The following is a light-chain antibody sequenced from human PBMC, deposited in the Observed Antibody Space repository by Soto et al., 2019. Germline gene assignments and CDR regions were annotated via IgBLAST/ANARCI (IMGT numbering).Light chain of an antibody. Sequence: DIQMTQSPSSLSPSVGDRVTITCRASQDITSYLAWYQQKPGKVPKLLIYAASTLQSGVPSRFSGSGSGTDFTLTISSLQPEDVATYYCQKYNGAPFTFGPGTKVDIK. CDR1: QDITSY. CDR3: QKYNGAPFT. CDR2: AAS. V-gene: IGKV1-27*01. J-gene: IGKJ3*01.